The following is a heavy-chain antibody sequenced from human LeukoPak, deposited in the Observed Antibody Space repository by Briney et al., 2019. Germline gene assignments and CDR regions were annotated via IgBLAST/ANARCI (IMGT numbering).Heavy chain of an antibody. CDR1: GFTFSTYA. J-gene: IGHJ4*02. CDR3: ARGPHVLRFLEWLLHPHFDY. D-gene: IGHD3-3*01. Sequence: GGSLRLSCAASGFTFSTYAMNWVRQAPGKGLEWVSSISSSSSYIYYADSVKGRFTISRDNAKNSLYLQMNSLRAEDTAVYYCARGPHVLRFLEWLLHPHFDYWGQGTLVTVSS. V-gene: IGHV3-21*01. CDR2: ISSSSSYI.